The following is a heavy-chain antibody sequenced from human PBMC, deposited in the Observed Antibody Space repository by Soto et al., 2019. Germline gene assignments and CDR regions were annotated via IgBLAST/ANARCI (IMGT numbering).Heavy chain of an antibody. V-gene: IGHV3-33*01. CDR1: GFTFNTYG. CDR3: ARGNYHDCYGMDV. J-gene: IGHJ6*02. Sequence: QVPLVESGGGVVQPGKSLTLSCASSGFTFNTYGMHWVRQAPGKGLEWVAVIWYDGSNKYYADSVKGRFSISRDNSKDTLYLQMNSLRDEDTAVYYCARGNYHDCYGMDVWGQGTTVTVSS. D-gene: IGHD3-16*01. CDR2: IWYDGSNK.